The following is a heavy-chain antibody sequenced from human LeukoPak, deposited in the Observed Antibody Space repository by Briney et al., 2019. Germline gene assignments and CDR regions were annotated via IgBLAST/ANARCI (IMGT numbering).Heavy chain of an antibody. CDR2: IYHSGGT. J-gene: IGHJ6*03. Sequence: SETLSLTCTVSGGSISSGGYYWSWIRQPPGKGLEWIGYIYHSGGTYYNPSLKSRVTISVDRSKNQFSLKLSSVTAADTAVYYCARGLDYYYYYMDVWGKGTTVTVSS. V-gene: IGHV4-30-2*01. CDR1: GGSISSGGYY. CDR3: ARGLDYYYYYMDV.